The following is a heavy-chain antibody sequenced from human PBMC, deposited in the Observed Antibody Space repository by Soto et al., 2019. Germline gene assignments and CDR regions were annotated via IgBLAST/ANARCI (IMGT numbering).Heavy chain of an antibody. CDR3: TSVHYSNSL. CDR1: GFMFSTSW. J-gene: IGHJ4*02. V-gene: IGHV3-7*01. CDR2: INHDGSQK. D-gene: IGHD4-4*01. Sequence: EAQQVESGGDLVQPGGSLRLSCAASGFMFSTSWMSWVRQAPGKVLEWVANINHDGSQKYYLDSVKGRFTISRDHAKNSLFLQMNSLRVDDTAVYYCTSVHYSNSLGGRGTLVTVSS.